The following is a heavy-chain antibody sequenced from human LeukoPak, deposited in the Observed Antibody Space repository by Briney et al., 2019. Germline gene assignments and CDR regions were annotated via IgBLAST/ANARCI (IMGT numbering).Heavy chain of an antibody. J-gene: IGHJ3*02. CDR3: ARVDILTGYAAFDI. Sequence: SQTLSLTCAVSGGSISSGGYSWSWIRQPPGKGLEWIGYIYHSGSTYCNPSLKSRVTISVDRSKNQFSLKLSSVTAADTAVYYCARVDILTGYAAFDIWGQGTMVTVSS. V-gene: IGHV4-30-2*01. CDR1: GGSISSGGYS. CDR2: IYHSGST. D-gene: IGHD3-9*01.